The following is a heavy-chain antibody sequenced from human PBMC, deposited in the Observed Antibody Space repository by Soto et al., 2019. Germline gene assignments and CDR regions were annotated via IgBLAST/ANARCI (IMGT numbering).Heavy chain of an antibody. J-gene: IGHJ4*02. Sequence: GGSLRLSCAASGFTFSSYSMNWVRQAPGKGLEWVSYVSAGSSAKYYADSVKGRFTISRDNAKSSLYLQLNNLRDEDTAVYYCACDSGRNNIVATIFDYWGQGTLVTVSS. CDR2: VSAGSSAK. D-gene: IGHD5-12*01. CDR1: GFTFSSYS. CDR3: ACDSGRNNIVATIFDY. V-gene: IGHV3-48*02.